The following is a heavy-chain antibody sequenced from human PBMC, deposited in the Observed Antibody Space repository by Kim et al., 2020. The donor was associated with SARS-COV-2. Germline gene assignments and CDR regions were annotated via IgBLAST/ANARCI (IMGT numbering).Heavy chain of an antibody. V-gene: IGHV4-34*01. J-gene: IGHJ6*02. CDR1: GGSFSGYY. D-gene: IGHD6-19*01. CDR3: ARGHIAVAGSDGDYYYYGMDV. CDR2: INHSGST. Sequence: SETLSLTCAVYGGSFSGYYWSWIRQPPGKGLEWIGEINHSGSTNYNPSLKSRVTISVDTSKNQFSLKLSSVTAADTAVYYCARGHIAVAGSDGDYYYYGMDVWGQGTTVTVSS.